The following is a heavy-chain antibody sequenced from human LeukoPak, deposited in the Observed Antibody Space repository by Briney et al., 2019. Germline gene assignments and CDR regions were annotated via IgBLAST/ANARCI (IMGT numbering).Heavy chain of an antibody. J-gene: IGHJ4*02. CDR1: GFTFSTYS. CDR3: ARRPFGADY. CDR2: ISGTSSYI. Sequence: GGSLRLSCAASGFTFSTYSMNWVRQAPGKGLEWVSSISGTSSYIYYADSVKGRFTISRDNAKNSLSLQMNSLRAEDTAVYYCARRPFGADYWGQGTLVTVSS. D-gene: IGHD3-10*01. V-gene: IGHV3-21*01.